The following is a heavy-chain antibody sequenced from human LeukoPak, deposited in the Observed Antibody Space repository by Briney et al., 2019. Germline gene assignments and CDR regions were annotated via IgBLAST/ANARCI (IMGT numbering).Heavy chain of an antibody. CDR1: GLTFSTYN. J-gene: IGHJ4*02. CDR2: IDSSNSPI. V-gene: IGHV3-48*02. CDR3: ARDRCSGGSCYLDF. D-gene: IGHD2-15*01. Sequence: TGGSLRLSCAASGLTFSTYNMNWVRQAPGKGLEWVSYIDSSNSPIYYADSVKGRFTISRDNGKNSLYLQMNSLRDEDTAVYYCARDRCSGGSCYLDFWRQGTLVTVSS.